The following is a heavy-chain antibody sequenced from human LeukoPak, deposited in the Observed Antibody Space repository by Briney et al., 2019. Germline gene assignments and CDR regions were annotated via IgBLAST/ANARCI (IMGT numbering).Heavy chain of an antibody. CDR3: AIGTRAGGT. J-gene: IGHJ4*02. CDR2: IKQDGSEK. D-gene: IGHD6-13*01. V-gene: IGHV3-7*01. Sequence: PGGSLRLSCAASGFTFSDYYMSWIRQAPGKGLEWVANIKQDGSEKYYVDSVKGRFTISRDNAKNSLYLQMNSLRAEDTAVYYCAIGTRAGGTWGQGTLVTVSS. CDR1: GFTFSDYY.